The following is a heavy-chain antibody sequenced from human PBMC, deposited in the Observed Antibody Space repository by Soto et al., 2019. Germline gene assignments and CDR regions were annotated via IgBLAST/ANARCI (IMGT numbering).Heavy chain of an antibody. CDR3: AREGVAPYYYHGIDV. CDR1: GYTFTRSG. V-gene: IGHV1-18*01. Sequence: GASVKVSGKASGYTFTRSGISLVRQAPVQVPELIVWIISYSGDTNYSQTFQGRVTITADTSTITPYMELRILVSADTAVYYCAREGVAPYYYHGIDVWGQGTTVTDS. J-gene: IGHJ6*02. CDR2: IISYSGDT. D-gene: IGHD5-12*01.